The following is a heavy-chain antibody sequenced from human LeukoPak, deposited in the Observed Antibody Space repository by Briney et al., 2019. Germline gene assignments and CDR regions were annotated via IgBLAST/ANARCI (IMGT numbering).Heavy chain of an antibody. CDR1: DYTFTSYG. CDR3: AIGTYNYDSSGYFDFDY. J-gene: IGHJ4*02. D-gene: IGHD3-22*01. Sequence: ASVKVSCKASDYTFTSYGISWVRQAPGQGLEWMGWISAYNGNTNYAQKLQGRVTMTTDTSTSTAYMELSSLRSDDTAVYYCAIGTYNYDSSGYFDFDYWGQGTLVTVSS. CDR2: ISAYNGNT. V-gene: IGHV1-18*01.